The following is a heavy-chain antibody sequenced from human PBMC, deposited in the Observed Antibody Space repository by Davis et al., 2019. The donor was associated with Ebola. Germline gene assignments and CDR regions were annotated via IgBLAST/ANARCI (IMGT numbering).Heavy chain of an antibody. Sequence: LRLSCTVSGGSISSGDYYWSWIRQPPGKGLEWIGYIYYSGSTYYNPSLKSRVTISVDTSKNQFSLKLSSVTAADTAVYYCARDRDSNYRFGMDVWGQGTTVTVSS. J-gene: IGHJ6*02. D-gene: IGHD4-11*01. V-gene: IGHV4-30-4*01. CDR3: ARDRDSNYRFGMDV. CDR1: GGSISSGDYY. CDR2: IYYSGST.